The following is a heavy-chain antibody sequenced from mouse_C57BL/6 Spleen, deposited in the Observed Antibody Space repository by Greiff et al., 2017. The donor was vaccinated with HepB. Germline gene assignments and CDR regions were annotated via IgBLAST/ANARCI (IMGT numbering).Heavy chain of an antibody. Sequence: EVQLQQSGAELVRPGASVKLSCTASGFNIKDYYMHWVKQRPEQGLEWIGRIDPEAGDTEYAPKFQGKATMTADTSSNTAYLQLSRLTSEDTAVYYGTSEKDCYGSSGGFAYWGQGTLVTVSA. J-gene: IGHJ3*01. V-gene: IGHV14-1*01. D-gene: IGHD1-1*01. CDR3: TSEKDCYGSSGGFAY. CDR1: GFNIKDYY. CDR2: IDPEAGDT.